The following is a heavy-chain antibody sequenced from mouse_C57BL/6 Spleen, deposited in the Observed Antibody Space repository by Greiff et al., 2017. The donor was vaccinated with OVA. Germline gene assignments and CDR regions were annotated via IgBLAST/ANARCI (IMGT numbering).Heavy chain of an antibody. CDR2: INYDGSST. V-gene: IGHV5-16*01. Sequence: EVQRVESEGGLVQPGSSMKLPCTASGFTFSDYYMAWVRQVPEKGLEWVANINYDGSSTYYLDSLKSRFIISRDNAKNILYLQMSSLKSEDTATYYCAREEELYSNYVRYFDVWGTGTTVTVSS. CDR1: GFTFSDYY. D-gene: IGHD2-5*01. CDR3: AREEELYSNYVRYFDV. J-gene: IGHJ1*03.